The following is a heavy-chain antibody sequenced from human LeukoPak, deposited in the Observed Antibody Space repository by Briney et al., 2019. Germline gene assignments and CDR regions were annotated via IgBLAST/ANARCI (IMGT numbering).Heavy chain of an antibody. CDR3: AEGGGFDWLNYYYMDV. V-gene: IGHV3-7*01. Sequence: GGSLRLSCAASEFTFSSYWMSWVRQAPGKGLEWVANIKQDGSEKYYVDSVKGRFTISRDNAKNSLYLQMNSLRAEDTAVYYCAEGGGFDWLNYYYMDVWGKGTTVIISS. J-gene: IGHJ6*03. D-gene: IGHD3-9*01. CDR1: EFTFSSYW. CDR2: IKQDGSEK.